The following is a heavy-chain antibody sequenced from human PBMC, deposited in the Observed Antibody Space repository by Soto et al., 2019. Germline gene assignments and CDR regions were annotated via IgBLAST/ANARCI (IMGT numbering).Heavy chain of an antibody. J-gene: IGHJ6*02. CDR1: GGSISSSNW. Sequence: QVQLQESAPGLVKPSGTLSLTCAVSGGSISSSNWWSWVRQPPGKGLEWIGEIYHSGSTNKNPSLKSRVTISVDKSKNQFSLKLSSVTAADTAVYYCARTYYDSLTGYYPYYYYYGMDVWGQETTVTVSS. CDR2: IYHSGST. V-gene: IGHV4-4*02. D-gene: IGHD3-9*01. CDR3: ARTYYDSLTGYYPYYYYYGMDV.